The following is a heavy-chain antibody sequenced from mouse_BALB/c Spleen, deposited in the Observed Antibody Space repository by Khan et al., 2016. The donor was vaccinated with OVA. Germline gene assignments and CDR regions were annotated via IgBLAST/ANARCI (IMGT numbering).Heavy chain of an antibody. Sequence: EVQLVESGPGLVKPSQSLSLTCTATGYSITSGYGWNWIRQFPGNKLEWMGYISYSGSNNYNPSLNSRISITRDTSKNHFFLQLNAVTTEDTSTYYCARTARIKYWGQGTTLTVSS. D-gene: IGHD1-2*01. CDR1: GYSITSGYG. J-gene: IGHJ2*01. V-gene: IGHV3-2*02. CDR2: ISYSGSN. CDR3: ARTARIKY.